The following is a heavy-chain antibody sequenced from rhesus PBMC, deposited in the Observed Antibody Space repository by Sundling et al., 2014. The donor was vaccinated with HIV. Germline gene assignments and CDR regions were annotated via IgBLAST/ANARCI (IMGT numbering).Heavy chain of an antibody. V-gene: IGHV3-54*02. J-gene: IGHJ4*01. CDR2: IWYDGSKT. CDR1: GFTFSSYG. CDR3: ARDIYTHYAGAFDY. D-gene: IGHD2-39*01. Sequence: EVQLVESGGGLVQPGGSLRLSCSASGFTFSSYGIHWVRQVPGKGLEWVAVIWYDGSKTYYADSVKDRFTISRDNSKNILYLQVSNLKLEDTAVYYCARDIYTHYAGAFDYWGQGVLVTVSS.